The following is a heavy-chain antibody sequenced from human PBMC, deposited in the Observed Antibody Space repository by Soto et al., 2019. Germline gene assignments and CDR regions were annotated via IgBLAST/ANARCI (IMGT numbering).Heavy chain of an antibody. CDR1: GASIYSSSYS. CDR3: ARQTNFHGNNRFFDY. J-gene: IGHJ4*02. V-gene: IGHV4-39*01. CDR2: IYYSGRT. D-gene: IGHD1-20*01. Sequence: QVQLQESGPGLVKPSETLSLTCTVSGASIYSSSYSWGWIRQPPGRGLEWIGSIYYSGRTSYNPSLKSWVPILVDPSKCQFCLKLSSVTAADTAVFCCARQTNFHGNNRFFDYGSQGTMVPVSS.